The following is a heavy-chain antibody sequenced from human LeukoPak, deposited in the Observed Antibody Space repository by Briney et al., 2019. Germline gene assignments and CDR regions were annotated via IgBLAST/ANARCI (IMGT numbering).Heavy chain of an antibody. Sequence: GGSLRLYCAASGFTFSSYSMNWVRQAPGKGLEWVSSISSSSSYIYYADSVKGRFTISRDNAKNSLYLQMNSLRAEDTAVYYCARGLEAGAFDPWGQGTLVTVSS. CDR2: ISSSSSYI. D-gene: IGHD6-19*01. V-gene: IGHV3-21*01. CDR1: GFTFSSYS. J-gene: IGHJ5*02. CDR3: ARGLEAGAFDP.